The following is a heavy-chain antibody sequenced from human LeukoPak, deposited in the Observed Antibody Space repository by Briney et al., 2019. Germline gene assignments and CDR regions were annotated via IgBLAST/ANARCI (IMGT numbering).Heavy chain of an antibody. CDR3: ARALPSITVFRGVEGWFDP. CDR2: INPSGGST. D-gene: IGHD3-10*01. V-gene: IGHV1-46*01. J-gene: IGHJ5*02. CDR1: GYTFTSYY. Sequence: ASVKVSCKASGYTFTSYYMHWVRQAPGQGLEWMGIINPSGGSTSYAQKFQGRVTMTRDTSTSTVYMELSSLRSEDTAMYYCARALPSITVFRGVEGWFDPWGQGTLVTVSS.